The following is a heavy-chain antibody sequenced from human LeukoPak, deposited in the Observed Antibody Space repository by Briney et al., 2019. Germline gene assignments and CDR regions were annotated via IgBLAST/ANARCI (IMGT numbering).Heavy chain of an antibody. V-gene: IGHV2-70*11. D-gene: IGHD1-26*01. J-gene: IGHJ4*02. CDR3: TRSHSGSYSQFDY. Sequence: SGPALVKPTQTLTLTCTFSGFLLSTSGMCVSWIRQPPGKALEWPARIDWDDDKYYNTSLKTRLTISKDTSKNQVVLTMTNMDPVDTATYYCTRSHSGSYSQFDYWGQGTLVTVSS. CDR2: IDWDDDK. CDR1: GFLLSTSGMC.